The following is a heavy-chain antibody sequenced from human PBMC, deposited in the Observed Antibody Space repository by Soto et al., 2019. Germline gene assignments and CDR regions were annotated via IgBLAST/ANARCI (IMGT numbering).Heavy chain of an antibody. V-gene: IGHV3-33*01. CDR2: IWYDGSNK. CDR1: GFTFSSYG. D-gene: IGHD3-22*01. J-gene: IGHJ4*02. CDR3: ARDLDYDSSGHTAG. Sequence: GGSLRLSCAASGFTFSSYGMHWVRQAPGKGLEWVAVIWYDGSNKYYADSVKGRFTISRDNSKNTLYLQMNSLRAEDTAVYYCARDLDYDSSGHTAGWGQGTLVTVSS.